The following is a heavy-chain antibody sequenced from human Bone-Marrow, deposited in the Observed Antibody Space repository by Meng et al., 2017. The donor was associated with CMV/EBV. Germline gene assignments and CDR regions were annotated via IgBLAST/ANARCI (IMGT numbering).Heavy chain of an antibody. CDR2: INWNGGST. CDR1: GFTFDDYG. D-gene: IGHD2-15*01. V-gene: IGHV3-20*04. Sequence: GESLKISCAASGFTFDDYGMSWVRQAPGKGLEWVSGINWNGGSTGYADSVKGRFAISRDNARNSLYLNLDSLRAQDTAVYYCARVFTREGSAFNAFDIWGQGTVVTVSS. CDR3: ARVFTREGSAFNAFDI. J-gene: IGHJ3*02.